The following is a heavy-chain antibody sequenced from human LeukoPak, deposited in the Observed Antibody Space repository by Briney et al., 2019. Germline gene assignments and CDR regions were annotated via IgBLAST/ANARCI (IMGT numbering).Heavy chain of an antibody. V-gene: IGHV4-39*01. J-gene: IGHJ4*02. CDR3: ARNTTSGYFDY. Sequence: SETLSLTCSVSGGSFIGTPHYWAWIRQPPGKGLEWIGSVYYSGSTTYSPSLKSRVTISVERSQNQFSLRLTSVTGADTAVYYCARNTTSGYFDYWGPGTPVTVSS. CDR2: VYYSGST. D-gene: IGHD1-26*01. CDR1: GGSFIGTPHY.